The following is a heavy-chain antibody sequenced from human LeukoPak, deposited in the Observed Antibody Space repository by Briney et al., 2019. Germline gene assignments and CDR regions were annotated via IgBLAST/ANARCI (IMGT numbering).Heavy chain of an antibody. CDR3: ATDRGWRTSGYYLYYFEY. V-gene: IGHV3-48*04. CDR2: ISYSGTTI. J-gene: IGHJ4*02. CDR1: GFTFSSYS. D-gene: IGHD3-3*01. Sequence: PGGSLRLSCAASGFTFSSYSMSWVRQAPGKGLEWISYISYSGTTIYYADSVKGRFTISRDNTMNSLYLQMSSLRAEDTAVYYCATDRGWRTSGYYLYYFEYWGQGTLVTYSS.